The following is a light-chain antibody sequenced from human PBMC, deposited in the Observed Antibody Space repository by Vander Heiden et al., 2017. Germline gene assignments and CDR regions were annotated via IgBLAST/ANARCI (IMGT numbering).Light chain of an antibody. CDR3: SSYTNSGTYV. V-gene: IGLV2-14*01. Sequence: QSALTQPASVSGSPGQSITISSTGTSSDISVYNYVSWSQQHPGKAPKLMIYEVNNRPSGVSDRFSGSKSGNTASLTISGLQAEDEADYYCSSYTNSGTYVFGTGTKVTVL. CDR1: SSDISVYNY. J-gene: IGLJ1*01. CDR2: EVN.